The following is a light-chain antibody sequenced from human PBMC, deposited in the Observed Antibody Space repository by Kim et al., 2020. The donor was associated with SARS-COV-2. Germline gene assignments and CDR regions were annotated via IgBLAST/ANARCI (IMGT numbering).Light chain of an antibody. CDR2: DAS. Sequence: SLSPGERATHSCRASESVSSYLAWYQQKPGQAPRLLIYDASNRATGIPARFSGSGSGTDFTLTISSLEPEDFALYYCQQRGDWPYTFGQGTKLEI. CDR1: ESVSSY. V-gene: IGKV3-11*01. CDR3: QQRGDWPYT. J-gene: IGKJ2*01.